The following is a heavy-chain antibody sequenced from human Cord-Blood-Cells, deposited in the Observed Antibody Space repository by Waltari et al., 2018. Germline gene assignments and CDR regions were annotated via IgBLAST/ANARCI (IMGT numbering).Heavy chain of an antibody. Sequence: EGQLFVSGGGLVQTGEPLCPSCAASGFTLSRLAMDSVRPPPGKGLGWGSAISGSGGSTYKADSVKGRFTISRENSKNTLYLQMNSLRAEDTAVYYCAKDCDDFWGGDAFDICGEGTMVTVSS. J-gene: IGHJ3*02. CDR2: ISGSGGST. V-gene: IGHV3-23*01. CDR1: GFTLSRLA. D-gene: IGHD3-3*01. CDR3: AKDCDDFWGGDAFDI.